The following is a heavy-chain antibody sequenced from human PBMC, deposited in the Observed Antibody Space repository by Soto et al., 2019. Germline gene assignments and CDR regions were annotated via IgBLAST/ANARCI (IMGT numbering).Heavy chain of an antibody. J-gene: IGHJ4*02. CDR1: GFTLSRYW. CDR2: IDGDESAT. V-gene: IGHV3-74*01. Sequence: EVQLLESGGGLVQPGGSLRLHCEASGFTLSRYWMQWVRQAPGKGLEWVSRIDGDESATNYADSVKGRFTISRDNAKNTLHLQMNSVRAEDTAVYYCVRDGHGDYGGQGTLVTVSS. CDR3: VRDGHGDY.